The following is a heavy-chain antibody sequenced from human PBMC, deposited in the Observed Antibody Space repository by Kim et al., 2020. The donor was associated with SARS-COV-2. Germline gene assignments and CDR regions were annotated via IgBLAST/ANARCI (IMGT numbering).Heavy chain of an antibody. Sequence: SNSTPSLKSRVTISVDTAKTQFSLKLSSVTAADTAVYYCARHGGNDAFDIWGQGTMVTVSS. V-gene: IGHV4-59*08. CDR3: ARHGGNDAFDI. CDR2: S. D-gene: IGHD2-15*01. J-gene: IGHJ3*02.